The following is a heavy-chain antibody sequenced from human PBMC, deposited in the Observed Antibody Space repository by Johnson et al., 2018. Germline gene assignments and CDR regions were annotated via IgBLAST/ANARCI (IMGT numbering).Heavy chain of an antibody. Sequence: VQLVQSGGGLGQPGRSLRLSCAASGFTFDDYAMHWVRQGPGKGLEWVSVISWNSAKKDYADSVKGRFTISRDNAKSSLYLEMNSLRPGETALYYCAKDKSGGYSCAFDDLDVWGKGTMVTVSS. CDR1: GFTFDDYA. CDR2: ISWNSAKK. CDR3: AKDKSGGYSCAFDDLDV. D-gene: IGHD5-18*01. V-gene: IGHV3-9*01. J-gene: IGHJ3*01.